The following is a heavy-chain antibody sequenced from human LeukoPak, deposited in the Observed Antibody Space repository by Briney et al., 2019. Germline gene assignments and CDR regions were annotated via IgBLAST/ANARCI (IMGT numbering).Heavy chain of an antibody. CDR2: ISGSGGSA. CDR1: GFTFSSYA. D-gene: IGHD3-10*01. V-gene: IGHV3-23*01. CDR3: AKDHSLYYYGSGTSGPSDY. Sequence: PGGSLRLSCAASGFTFSSYAMSWVRQAPGKGLEWVSAISGSGGSAYYADSVKGRFTISRDNSKNTLYLQMNSLRAEDTAVYYCAKDHSLYYYGSGTSGPSDYWGQGTLVTVSS. J-gene: IGHJ4*02.